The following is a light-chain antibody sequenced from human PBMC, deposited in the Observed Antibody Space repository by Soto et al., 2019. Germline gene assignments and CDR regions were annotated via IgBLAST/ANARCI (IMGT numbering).Light chain of an antibody. CDR1: QSISSY. Sequence: DIQMTQSPSSLSASVGDRVTITCRASQSISSYLNCYQQKPGKAPKLLIYAASSLQSGVPSRFSCRVAGTDFTLTISSLQPEDFATYYCQQSYSTPWTFGQGTKVEIK. CDR2: AAS. J-gene: IGKJ1*01. CDR3: QQSYSTPWT. V-gene: IGKV1-39*01.